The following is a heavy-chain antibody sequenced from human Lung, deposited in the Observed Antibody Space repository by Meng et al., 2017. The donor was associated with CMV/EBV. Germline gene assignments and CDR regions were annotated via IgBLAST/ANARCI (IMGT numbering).Heavy chain of an antibody. Sequence: SXPXLVXPTQTLSLTCTFSGFSLSTSGVGVGWIRQPPGKALEWLALIYWNDDKRYSPSLKSRLTITKDTSKNQVVLTMTNMDPVDTTTYYYAHSQQRSDFWSGYYTSYYYYYGMDVWGQGTXVTVSS. V-gene: IGHV2-5*01. J-gene: IGHJ6*02. CDR1: GFSLSTSGVG. CDR3: AHSQQRSDFWSGYYTSYYYYYGMDV. CDR2: IYWNDDK. D-gene: IGHD3-3*01.